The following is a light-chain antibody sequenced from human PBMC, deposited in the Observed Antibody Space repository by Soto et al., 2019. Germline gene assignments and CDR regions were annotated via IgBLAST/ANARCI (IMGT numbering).Light chain of an antibody. J-gene: IGKJ3*01. CDR3: QQYDNLPPFT. CDR2: GAS. CDR1: QDIRTS. Sequence: DIQMTQSPSSLSASVGARVSTTCQASQDIRTSLSWFQQKPGRAPKLLIYGASNLETGVPSRFRGSGSGTDFTFTISSLQPEDIATYYCQQYDNLPPFTFGPGTKVDIK. V-gene: IGKV1-33*01.